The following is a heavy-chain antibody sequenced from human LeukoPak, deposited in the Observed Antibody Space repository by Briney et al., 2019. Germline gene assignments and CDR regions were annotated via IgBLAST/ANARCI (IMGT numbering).Heavy chain of an antibody. CDR3: ATGPTGIVGATTYYFDY. J-gene: IGHJ4*02. D-gene: IGHD1-26*01. CDR1: GYSISSGYY. CDR2: IYHSGST. V-gene: IGHV4-38-2*02. Sequence: SETLSLTCTVSGYSISSGYYWGWIRQPPGKGLEWIGSIYHSGSTYYNPSLKSRVTISVVTSKNQFSLKLGSVTAADTAVYYCATGPTGIVGATTYYFDYWGQGTLVTVSS.